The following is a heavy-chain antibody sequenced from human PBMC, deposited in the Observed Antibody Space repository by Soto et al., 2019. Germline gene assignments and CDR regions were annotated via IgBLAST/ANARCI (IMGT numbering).Heavy chain of an antibody. CDR1: GFTFSRYA. J-gene: IGHJ4*02. V-gene: IGHV3-23*01. D-gene: IGHD2-15*01. Sequence: GGSLRLSCAASGFTFSRYAMSWVRQAPGKGLEWVSAISGSGDYTYCADSVKGRFTISRDNSKNTLYVQMNSLRAEDTAVYYCAKDYGGNPFDYWGQGIQVTVSS. CDR3: AKDYGGNPFDY. CDR2: ISGSGDYT.